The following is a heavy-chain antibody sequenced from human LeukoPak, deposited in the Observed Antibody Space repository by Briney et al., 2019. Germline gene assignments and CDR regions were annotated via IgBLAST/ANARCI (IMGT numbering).Heavy chain of an antibody. J-gene: IGHJ3*02. Sequence: GGSLRLSCAASGFSFSSFAMTWVRQAPGKGLEWVSGISGSGGDTKYADSVKGRFTISRDNSKNTLHLQMNSLRVEDTAVYYCAKDFIVAAGTAAFDIWGQGTMVTVSS. V-gene: IGHV3-23*01. CDR3: AKDFIVAAGTAAFDI. CDR1: GFSFSSFA. CDR2: ISGSGGDT. D-gene: IGHD6-13*01.